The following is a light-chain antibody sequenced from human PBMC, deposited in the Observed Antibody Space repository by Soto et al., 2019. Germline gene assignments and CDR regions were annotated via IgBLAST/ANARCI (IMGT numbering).Light chain of an antibody. CDR1: QSVSSSY. J-gene: IGKJ1*01. Sequence: EIVLTQSPGTLSLSPGERATLSCRASQSVSSSYLAWYQQKPGQAPRLLIYDASNRATGIPARFSGSGSGTDFTLTISRLEPEDFAVYYCQQYGSSPLWTFGQGSMVDIK. CDR3: QQYGSSPLWT. CDR2: DAS. V-gene: IGKV3-20*01.